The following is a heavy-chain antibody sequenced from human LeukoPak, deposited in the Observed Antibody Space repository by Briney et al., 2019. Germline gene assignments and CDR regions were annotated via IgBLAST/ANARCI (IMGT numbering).Heavy chain of an antibody. D-gene: IGHD2-2*01. V-gene: IGHV4-4*07. CDR3: ARDPPASLSTRSSSSWSFDY. CDR1: GGSISSYY. Sequence: SETLSLTCTVSGGSISSYYWSWIRQPAGKGLEWIGRIYSSGSTNYNPSLKSRVTMSLDTSKQQFSLRLISVTAADTAIYYCARDPPASLSTRSSSSWSFDYWGQGTPVTVSS. J-gene: IGHJ4*02. CDR2: IYSSGST.